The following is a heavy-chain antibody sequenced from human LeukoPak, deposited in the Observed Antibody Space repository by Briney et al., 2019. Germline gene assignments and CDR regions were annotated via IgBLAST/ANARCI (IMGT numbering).Heavy chain of an antibody. CDR2: IRYDGSNK. CDR1: GFTFSSYG. V-gene: IGHV3-30*02. D-gene: IGHD3-9*01. CDR3: ARVPLTGYPSMGQFDY. J-gene: IGHJ4*02. Sequence: PGGSLRLSCAASGFTFSSYGMHWVRQAPGKGLEWVAFIRYDGSNKYYADSVKGRFTISRDNSKNTLYLQMNSLRAEDTAVYYCARVPLTGYPSMGQFDYWGQGTLVTVSS.